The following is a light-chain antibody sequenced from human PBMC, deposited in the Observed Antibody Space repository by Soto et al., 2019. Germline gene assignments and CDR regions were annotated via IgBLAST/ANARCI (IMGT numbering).Light chain of an antibody. Sequence: SSDVGGYNYVSWYQQHPGKAPKLMIYDVSNRPSGVSNRFSGSKSGNTASLTISGLQAEDEADYYCSSYTSSSTPLYVFGTGTKVTVL. J-gene: IGLJ1*01. CDR3: SSYTSSSTPLYV. V-gene: IGLV2-14*04. CDR1: SSDVGGYNY. CDR2: DVS.